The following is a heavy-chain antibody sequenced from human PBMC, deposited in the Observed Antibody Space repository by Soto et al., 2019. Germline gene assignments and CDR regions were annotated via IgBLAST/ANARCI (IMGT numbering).Heavy chain of an antibody. CDR1: GFTFSSYG. CDR3: AKDLWGTATGFDY. J-gene: IGHJ4*02. V-gene: IGHV3-30*18. CDR2: ISYDGSNK. Sequence: ESGGGVVQPGRSLRLSCAASGFTFSSYGMHWVRQAPGKGLEWVAVISYDGSNKYYADSVKGRFTISRDNSKNTLYLQMNSLRAEDTAVYYCAKDLWGTATGFDYWGQGTLVTVSS. D-gene: IGHD5-18*01.